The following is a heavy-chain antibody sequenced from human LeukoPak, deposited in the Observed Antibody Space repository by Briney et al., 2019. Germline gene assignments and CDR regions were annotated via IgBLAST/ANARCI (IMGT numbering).Heavy chain of an antibody. CDR3: ARESLNTVMGLRYYYYYMDV. Sequence: SETLSLTCAVSGGSISSGSYYWSWLRQPAGKGLEWIGRIYTSGSTNYNPSLKSRVTISVDTSKNQFSLKLSSVTAADTAVYYCARESLNTVMGLRYYYYYMDVWGKGTTVTVSS. D-gene: IGHD5-18*01. V-gene: IGHV4-61*02. CDR2: IYTSGST. CDR1: GGSISSGSYY. J-gene: IGHJ6*03.